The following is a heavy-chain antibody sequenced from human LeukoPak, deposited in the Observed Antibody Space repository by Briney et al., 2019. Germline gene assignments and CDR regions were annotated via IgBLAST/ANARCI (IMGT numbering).Heavy chain of an antibody. Sequence: PSENLSLTCTVSGGSISSSRYYRGWIRQPPGKGQEWIGSIYYSGSTYYNPSLKSRVTISVDTSKNQFSLKLSSVTAADTALFFRAEDGIRYFDWLPDSFDYWGQGTLVTVSS. CDR3: AEDGIRYFDWLPDSFDY. J-gene: IGHJ4*02. CDR1: GGSISSSRYY. D-gene: IGHD3-9*01. V-gene: IGHV4-39*01. CDR2: IYYSGST.